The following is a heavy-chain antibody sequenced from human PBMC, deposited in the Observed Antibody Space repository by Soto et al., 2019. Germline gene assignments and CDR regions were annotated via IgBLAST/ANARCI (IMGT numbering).Heavy chain of an antibody. CDR2: ISYDGSNK. J-gene: IGHJ4*02. V-gene: IGHV3-30*18. Sequence: PVGSLRLSCAASGFTFSSYGMHWVRQAPGKGLEWVAAISYDGSNKYYADSVKGRFTISRDNSKNTLYLQMNSLRAEDTAVYYCAKGPIVVVITGGTDYWGQGTLVTVSS. CDR1: GFTFSSYG. CDR3: AKGPIVVVITGGTDY. D-gene: IGHD3-22*01.